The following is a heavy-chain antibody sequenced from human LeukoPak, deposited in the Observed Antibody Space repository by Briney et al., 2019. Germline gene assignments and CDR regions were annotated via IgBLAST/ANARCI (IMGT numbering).Heavy chain of an antibody. J-gene: IGHJ4*02. Sequence: LEWIGYIYYSGSTYYNPSLKSRVTISVDTSKNQFSLKLSSVTAADTAVYYCARGQWLVLDYWGQGTLVTVSS. CDR2: IYYSGST. CDR3: ARGQWLVLDY. D-gene: IGHD6-19*01. V-gene: IGHV4-30-4*01.